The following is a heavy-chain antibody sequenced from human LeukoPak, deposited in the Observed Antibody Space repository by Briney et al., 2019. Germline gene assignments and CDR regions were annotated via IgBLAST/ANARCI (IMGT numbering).Heavy chain of an antibody. D-gene: IGHD2-2*01. CDR1: GGTFSSYV. J-gene: IGHJ5*02. CDR2: IIPIFGTA. CDR3: ARAPRIGYCSSTSCYGYWFDP. V-gene: IGHV1-69*05. Sequence: ASVKVSCKASGGTFSSYVISWVRQAPGQGLEWMGGIIPIFGTANYARKFQGRVTITTDESTSTAYMELSSLRSEDTAVYYCARAPRIGYCSSTSCYGYWFDPWGQGTLVTVSS.